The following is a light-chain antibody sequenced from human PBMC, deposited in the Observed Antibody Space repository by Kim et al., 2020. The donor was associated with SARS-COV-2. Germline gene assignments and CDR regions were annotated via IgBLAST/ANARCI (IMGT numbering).Light chain of an antibody. Sequence: EILMTQTPLSLSVTPGEPAAISCKSTQSLLHSDGKIYLYWYLQKPGQSPQLLIYETSNRFSGVPDRFSGSGSATDFTLKISRVEADDVGIYYCMQAKQFPLTFGGGTKVDIK. CDR3: MQAKQFPLT. V-gene: IGKV2D-29*02. CDR1: QSLLHSDGKIY. CDR2: ETS. J-gene: IGKJ4*01.